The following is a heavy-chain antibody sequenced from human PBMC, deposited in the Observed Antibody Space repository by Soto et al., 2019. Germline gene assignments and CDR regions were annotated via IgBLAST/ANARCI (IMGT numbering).Heavy chain of an antibody. CDR3: ARDLTGGPTYYDFWSGYSPVDY. V-gene: IGHV1-46*03. Sequence: ASVKVSCKASGGTFSSYTISWVRQAPGQGLEWMGIIDPSGGSTSYAQKFQGRVSMTRDTSTSTVHMDLNSLRSEDTAVYYCARDLTGGPTYYDFWSGYSPVDYWGLGTLVTVSS. CDR1: GGTFSSYT. J-gene: IGHJ4*02. CDR2: IDPSGGST. D-gene: IGHD3-3*01.